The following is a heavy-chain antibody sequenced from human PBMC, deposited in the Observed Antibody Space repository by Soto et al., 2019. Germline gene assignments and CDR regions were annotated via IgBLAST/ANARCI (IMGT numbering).Heavy chain of an antibody. Sequence: PSETLSLTCTVSGGSISSYYWSWIRHPPGKGLEWIGYIYYSGSTNYNPSLKSRVTISVDTSKNQFSLKLSSVTAADTAVYYCARAHYYDSSGYYSRWFDPWGQGTLVTVSS. CDR2: IYYSGST. D-gene: IGHD3-22*01. CDR3: ARAHYYDSSGYYSRWFDP. CDR1: GGSISSYY. J-gene: IGHJ5*02. V-gene: IGHV4-59*01.